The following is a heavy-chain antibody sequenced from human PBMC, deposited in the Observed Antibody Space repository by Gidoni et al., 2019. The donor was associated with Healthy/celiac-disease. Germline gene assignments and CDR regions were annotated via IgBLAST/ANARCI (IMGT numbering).Heavy chain of an antibody. CDR3: AKGVGATFGAGFVY. CDR1: GGSISSSSYY. J-gene: IGHJ4*02. CDR2: IYYSGST. D-gene: IGHD1-26*01. V-gene: IGHV4-39*01. Sequence: QLQLQESGPGLVKPSETLSLTCTVSGGSISSSSYYWGWIRQPPGKGLEWIGSIYYSGSTYYNPSLKSRVTISVDTSKNQFSLKLSSVTAADTAVYYCAKGVGATFGAGFVYWGQGTLVTVSS.